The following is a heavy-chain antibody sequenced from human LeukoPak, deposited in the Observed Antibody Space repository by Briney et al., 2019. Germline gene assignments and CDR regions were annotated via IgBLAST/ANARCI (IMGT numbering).Heavy chain of an antibody. CDR1: GGSFSGYY. CDR2: INHSGST. D-gene: IGHD2-2*01. Sequence: PSETLSLTCAVYGGSFSGYYWSWIRQPPGKGLEWIGEINHSGSTNYNPSLKSRVTISVDTSKNQFSLKLSSVTAADTAVYYCARAVLSIVVVPAATRRPSRMDVWGKGTTVTVSS. CDR3: ARAVLSIVVVPAATRRPSRMDV. V-gene: IGHV4-34*01. J-gene: IGHJ6*03.